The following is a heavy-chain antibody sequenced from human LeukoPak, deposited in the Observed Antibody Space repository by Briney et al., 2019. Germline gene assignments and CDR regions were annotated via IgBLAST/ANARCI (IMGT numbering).Heavy chain of an antibody. CDR2: IRLDGSNT. CDR3: ATNEDDYGDYPHFDY. Sequence: GGSLRLSCAASGFAFSTYGMHWVRQAPGKGLEWVAFIRLDGSNTKYADSVKGRFTISRDNSKNTLYLQMNSLRAEDTAVYYCATNEDDYGDYPHFDYWGQGTLVTVSS. D-gene: IGHD4-17*01. V-gene: IGHV3-30*02. CDR1: GFAFSTYG. J-gene: IGHJ4*02.